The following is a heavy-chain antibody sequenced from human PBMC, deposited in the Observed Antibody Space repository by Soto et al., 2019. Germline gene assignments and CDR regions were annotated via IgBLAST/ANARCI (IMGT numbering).Heavy chain of an antibody. D-gene: IGHD2-15*01. CDR2: IYSGGST. CDR3: ARGGDELLPGAFDI. CDR1: GFTVSSNY. Sequence: EVQLVETGGGLIQPGGSLRLSCAASGFTVSSNYMSWVRQAPGKGLEWVSVIYSGGSTYYADSVKGRFTISRDNSKNTLYLQMNSLRAEDTAVYYCARGGDELLPGAFDIWGQGTMVTVSS. V-gene: IGHV3-53*02. J-gene: IGHJ3*02.